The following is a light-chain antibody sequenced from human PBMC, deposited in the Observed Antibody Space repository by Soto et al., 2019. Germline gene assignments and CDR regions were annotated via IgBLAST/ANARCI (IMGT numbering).Light chain of an antibody. CDR2: DVT. CDR1: SSDVGGYNY. CDR3: CSYAGSYTQV. J-gene: IGLJ3*02. Sequence: QSALTQPRSVSGSPGQSVTISCTGTSSDVGGYNYVSWYQQYPGKAPKPMIYDVTKRPSWVPDRFSGSKSGNTASLTISGLQAEDEADYYCCSYAGSYTQVFGGGTKLTVL. V-gene: IGLV2-11*01.